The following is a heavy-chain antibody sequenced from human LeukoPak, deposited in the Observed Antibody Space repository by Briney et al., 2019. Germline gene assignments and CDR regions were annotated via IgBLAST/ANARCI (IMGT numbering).Heavy chain of an antibody. J-gene: IGHJ5*02. V-gene: IGHV4-30-4*01. D-gene: IGHD3-22*01. CDR3: ARETHYYDSSGYYSNWFDP. Sequence: SETLSLTCAVSGGSISSGDYHWSWIRQPPGKGLEWIGYIYYSGSTYYNPSLKSRVTISVDTSKNQFSLKLSSVTAADTAVYYCARETHYYDSSGYYSNWFDPWGQGTLVTVSS. CDR1: GGSISSGDYH. CDR2: IYYSGST.